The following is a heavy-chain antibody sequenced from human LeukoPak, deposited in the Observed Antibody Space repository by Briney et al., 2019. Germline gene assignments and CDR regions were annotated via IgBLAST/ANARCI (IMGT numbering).Heavy chain of an antibody. CDR2: IYSGGST. CDR1: GFTVSSNY. D-gene: IGHD3-10*01. CDR3: ARVLSGRGSLYSYYYYMDV. J-gene: IGHJ6*03. V-gene: IGHV3-53*01. Sequence: PGGSLRLSCAASGFTVSSNYMSWVRQAPGKGLEWVSIIYSGGSTFYADSVKGRFTISRDNSKNTLYPQMNSLRAEDTAVYYCARVLSGRGSLYSYYYYMDVWGKGTTVTISS.